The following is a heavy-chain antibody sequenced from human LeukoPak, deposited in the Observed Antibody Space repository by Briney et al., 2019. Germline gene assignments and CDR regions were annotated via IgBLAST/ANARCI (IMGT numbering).Heavy chain of an antibody. Sequence: PSETLSLTCAVSGGSISSSNWWSWVRQAPGKGLEWVSVISGGGGRTYYGDSVKGRFTISRDNSKNTVYLQMNSLRAEDTAVYYCAKDVRDIVVLIDTYMYWGQGTLVTVSS. J-gene: IGHJ4*02. CDR2: ISGGGGRT. D-gene: IGHD2-21*01. CDR1: GGSISSSN. V-gene: IGHV3-23*01. CDR3: AKDVRDIVVLIDTYMY.